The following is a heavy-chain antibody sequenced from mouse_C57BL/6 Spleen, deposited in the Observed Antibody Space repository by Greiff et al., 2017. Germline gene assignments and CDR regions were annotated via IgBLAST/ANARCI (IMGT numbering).Heavy chain of an antibody. CDR2: IYPGNSDT. D-gene: IGHD1-1*01. CDR1: GYTFTSYW. V-gene: IGHV1-5*01. J-gene: IGHJ4*01. CDR3: TRRGITTVVVPSYAMDY. Sequence: VQLKQSGTVLARPGASVKMSCKTSGYTFTSYWMHWVKQRPGQGLEWIGAIYPGNSDTSYNQKFKGKAKLTAVTSASTAYMELSSLTNEDSAVYYCTRRGITTVVVPSYAMDYWGQGTSVTVSS.